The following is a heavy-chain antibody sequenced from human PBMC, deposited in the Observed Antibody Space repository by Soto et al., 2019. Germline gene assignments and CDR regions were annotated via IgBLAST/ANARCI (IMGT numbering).Heavy chain of an antibody. CDR1: GGSISGYY. Sequence: PSETLSLTCTVSGGSISGYYWSWIRQPPGKGLEWIGNVYYSGGAKYNPSVTRRVSISVDTSKNQFSLNLSSVTAADTAVYYCTRDGDGRMTTNPYYYYGMDVWGPGITVTVSS. J-gene: IGHJ6*02. D-gene: IGHD2-21*02. CDR2: VYYSGGA. CDR3: TRDGDGRMTTNPYYYYGMDV. V-gene: IGHV4-59*01.